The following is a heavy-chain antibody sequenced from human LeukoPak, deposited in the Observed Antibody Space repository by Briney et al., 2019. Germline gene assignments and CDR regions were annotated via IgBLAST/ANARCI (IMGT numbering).Heavy chain of an antibody. CDR2: ISGGGGST. D-gene: IGHD4-17*01. V-gene: IGHV3-23*01. J-gene: IGHJ5*02. CDR1: GFTFSNYA. CDR3: AKVRDSATVTGRFDN. Sequence: GGSLRLSCAASGFTFSNYALSWVRQAPGKGLEWVSGISGGGGSTYYADSVKGRFTISRDKSKNTLYLQLDSLRAEDTAVYYCAKVRDSATVTGRFDNWGQGTMVTVSS.